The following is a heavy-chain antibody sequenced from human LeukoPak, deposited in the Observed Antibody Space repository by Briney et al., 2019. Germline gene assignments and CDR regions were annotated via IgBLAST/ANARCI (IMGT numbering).Heavy chain of an antibody. J-gene: IGHJ4*02. V-gene: IGHV3-30*04. Sequence: PGRSLRLSCAASGFTFSSYAMHWVRQAPGKGLEWVAVISYDGSNKYYADSVKGRFTISRDNSKNTLYLQMSSLRAEDTAVYYCARLTDTDYFDYWGQGTLVTVSS. CDR2: ISYDGSNK. CDR3: ARLTDTDYFDY. CDR1: GFTFSSYA.